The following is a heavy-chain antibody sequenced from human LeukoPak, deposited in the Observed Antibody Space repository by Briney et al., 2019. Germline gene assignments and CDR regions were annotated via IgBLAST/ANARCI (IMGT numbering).Heavy chain of an antibody. CDR3: ARGYSSGYYYVY. Sequence: ASVKVSYKASGYTFTSYDINWVRQATGQGLEWMGWMYPNSGNTGYAQKFQGRVTMTRNTSISTAYMELSSLRSEDTAVYYCARGYSSGYYYVYWGQGTLVTVSS. CDR2: MYPNSGNT. V-gene: IGHV1-8*01. J-gene: IGHJ4*02. D-gene: IGHD3-22*01. CDR1: GYTFTSYD.